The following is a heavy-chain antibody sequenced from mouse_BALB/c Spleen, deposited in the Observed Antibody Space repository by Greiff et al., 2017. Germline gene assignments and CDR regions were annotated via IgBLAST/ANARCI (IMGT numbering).Heavy chain of an antibody. CDR2: IYPGSGST. V-gene: IGHV1-55*01. Sequence: QVQLQQPGAELVKPGTSVKLSWKASGYNFTSYWINWVKLRPGQGLEWIGDIYPGSGSTNYNEKFKSKATLTVDTSSSTAYMQLSSLASEDSALYYCARGWDIDYWGQGTTLTVSS. CDR3: ARGWDIDY. J-gene: IGHJ2*01. CDR1: GYNFTSYW. D-gene: IGHD3-3*01.